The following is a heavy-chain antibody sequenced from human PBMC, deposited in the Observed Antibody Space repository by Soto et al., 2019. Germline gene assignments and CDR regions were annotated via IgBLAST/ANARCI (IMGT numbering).Heavy chain of an antibody. D-gene: IGHD6-19*01. CDR2: ISHTGTT. Sequence: SETLSLTCLVSGFPISSPYSWGWIRQPPGKGLEWIGSISHTGTTSYSPSLTSRVTISVDTSKKQFSLKLSSVTSADTAVFYCARSQWLSGGAFMDVWGPGTTVTVSS. CDR3: ARSQWLSGGAFMDV. V-gene: IGHV4-38-2*01. CDR1: GFPISSPYS. J-gene: IGHJ6*02.